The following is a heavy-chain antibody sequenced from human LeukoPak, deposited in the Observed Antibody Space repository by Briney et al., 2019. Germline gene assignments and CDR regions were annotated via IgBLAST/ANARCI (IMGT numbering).Heavy chain of an antibody. V-gene: IGHV3-30*02. J-gene: IGHJ4*02. CDR1: GFTFSSYG. CDR2: IRYDGSNK. CDR3: AKGVYGSGSYYTDY. Sequence: PGGSLRLSCAASGFTFSSYGMHWVRQAPGKGLEWVAFIRYDGSNKYYADSVKGRFTISRDNSKNTLYLQMNSLRAKDTAVYYCAKGVYGSGSYYTDYWGQGTLVTVSS. D-gene: IGHD3-10*01.